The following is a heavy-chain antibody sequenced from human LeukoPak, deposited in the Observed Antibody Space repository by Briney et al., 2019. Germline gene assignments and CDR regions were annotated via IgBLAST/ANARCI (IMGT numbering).Heavy chain of an antibody. D-gene: IGHD3-10*01. J-gene: IGHJ5*02. CDR2: ICAYNGNT. CDR3: ARDLPLVRGVTPDAIDP. Sequence: ASVKVSCKASGYTFTSYGISWVRQAPGQGLESMGWICAYNGNTNYAQKLQGRVTMTTDTSTSTAYMELRSLRSDDTAVYYCARDLPLVRGVTPDAIDPWGQGTLVTVSS. CDR1: GYTFTSYG. V-gene: IGHV1-18*01.